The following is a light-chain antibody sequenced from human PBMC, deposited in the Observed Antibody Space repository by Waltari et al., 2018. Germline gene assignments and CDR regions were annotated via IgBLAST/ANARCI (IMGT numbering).Light chain of an antibody. V-gene: IGLV3-25*03. Sequence: SSELTQPPSVSVSPGQTARITCSGDALPRQFASRYQQKPGQAPVIVIYKDTGRPSEIPERFSGSSSGTTVTLTISGVQAEDEADYYCQSADASGTYKLFGGGTKLTVL. CDR3: QSADASGTYKL. CDR1: ALPRQF. CDR2: KDT. J-gene: IGLJ2*01.